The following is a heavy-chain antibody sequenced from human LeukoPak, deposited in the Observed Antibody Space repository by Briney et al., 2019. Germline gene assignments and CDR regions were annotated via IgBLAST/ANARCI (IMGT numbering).Heavy chain of an antibody. CDR3: AKAAAAMAVYGMDV. D-gene: IGHD5-18*01. Sequence: GGSLRLSCAASGFTFSSYGMHWVRQAPGKVLEWVAVISYDGSNKYYADSVKGRFTISRDNSKNTLYLQMNSLRAEDTAVYYCAKAAAAMAVYGMDVWGQGTTVTVSS. J-gene: IGHJ6*02. CDR1: GFTFSSYG. CDR2: ISYDGSNK. V-gene: IGHV3-30*18.